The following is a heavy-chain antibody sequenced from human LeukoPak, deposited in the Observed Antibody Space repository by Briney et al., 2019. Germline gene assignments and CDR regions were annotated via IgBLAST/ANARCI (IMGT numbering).Heavy chain of an antibody. CDR2: INHSGST. J-gene: IGHJ4*02. Sequence: PSETLSLTCTVSGGSISSSSYYWGWIRQPPGKGLEWIGEINHSGSTNYNPSLKSRVTISVDTSKNQFSLKLSSVTAADTAVYYCARTGLKGYFDYWGQGTLVTVSS. CDR3: ARTGLKGYFDY. D-gene: IGHD1-1*01. CDR1: GGSISSSSYY. V-gene: IGHV4-39*07.